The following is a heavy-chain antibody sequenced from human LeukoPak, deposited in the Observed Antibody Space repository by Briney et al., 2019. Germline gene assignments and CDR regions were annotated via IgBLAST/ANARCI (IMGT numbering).Heavy chain of an antibody. CDR3: GGDIANERDY. CDR1: VFTFSSYS. V-gene: IGHV3-21*01. J-gene: IGHJ4*02. Sequence: GGSLRLSRAASVFTFSSYSMNWVRQAPGKGLEWVSSISSSSSYIYYADSVNGQFTISRDNAKNPLYLQMNRRRAGGTAVCYCGGDIANERDYWGQGALVTVSS. D-gene: IGHD1-1*01. CDR2: ISSSSSYI.